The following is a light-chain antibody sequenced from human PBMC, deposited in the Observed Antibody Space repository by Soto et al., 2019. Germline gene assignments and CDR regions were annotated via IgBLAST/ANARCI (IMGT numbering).Light chain of an antibody. Sequence: EIVMTQSPATLSVSPGERATLSCRASQSVSSNLAWYQQKPGQAPRLLIYGASTRATGIPARFSGSGSGTEFTHTISRLQSEDFAVYYCQQYNNWPRTFGQGTKVEIK. CDR2: GAS. J-gene: IGKJ1*01. CDR3: QQYNNWPRT. V-gene: IGKV3-15*01. CDR1: QSVSSN.